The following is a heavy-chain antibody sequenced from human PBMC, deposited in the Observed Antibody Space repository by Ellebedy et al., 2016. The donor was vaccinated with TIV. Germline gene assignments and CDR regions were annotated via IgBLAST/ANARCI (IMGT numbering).Heavy chain of an antibody. J-gene: IGHJ5*02. D-gene: IGHD2-15*01. Sequence: PSETLSLTCTVSGGSISSGGYYWSWIRQHPGKGLEWIGYIYYSGSTYYNPSLKSLVTISVDTSKNQFSLKLSPVTAADTAVYYCARQYCSGGSCYFDPWGQGTLVTVSS. CDR1: GGSISSGGYY. V-gene: IGHV4-31*01. CDR3: ARQYCSGGSCYFDP. CDR2: IYYSGST.